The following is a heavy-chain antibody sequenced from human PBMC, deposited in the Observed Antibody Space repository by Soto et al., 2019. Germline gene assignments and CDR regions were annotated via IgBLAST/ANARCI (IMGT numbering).Heavy chain of an antibody. V-gene: IGHV3-33*01. CDR1: GFTFNTYS. CDR2: IWYDGTQK. CDR3: ARAGGATVTGLWHFDS. Sequence: GGSLRLSCEASGFTFNTYSMHWVRQPPGKGLEWLAAIWYDGTQKYYADSVKGRFIISRDNSRKTLYLEMNSLRAEDTAVYYCARAGGATVTGLWHFDSWGQGTLVTVSS. J-gene: IGHJ4*02. D-gene: IGHD4-17*01.